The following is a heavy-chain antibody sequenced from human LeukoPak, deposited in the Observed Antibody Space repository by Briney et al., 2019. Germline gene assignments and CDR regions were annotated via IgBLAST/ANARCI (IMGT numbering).Heavy chain of an antibody. J-gene: IGHJ4*02. Sequence: PSETLSLTCAVSGYFISSGYYWGWSRQPPGKGLEWIGSIYHSGSTYYNPSLKSRVTISVDTSKNQFSLKLSSVTAADTAVYYCARFVGAATTSHVDYWGQGTLVTVSS. CDR2: IYHSGST. CDR3: ARFVGAATTSHVDY. V-gene: IGHV4-38-2*01. D-gene: IGHD1-26*01. CDR1: GYFISSGYY.